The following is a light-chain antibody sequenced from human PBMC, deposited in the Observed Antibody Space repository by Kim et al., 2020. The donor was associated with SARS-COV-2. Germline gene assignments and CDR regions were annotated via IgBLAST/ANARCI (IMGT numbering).Light chain of an antibody. CDR2: GKN. CDR3: NSRDSSGNHHYV. Sequence: LGQKVRITCQGDSLRSYYASCYQQKPGQAPVLVIYGKNNRPSGIPDRFSGSSSGNTASLTITGAQAEDEADYYCNSRDSSGNHHYVFGTGTKGTV. V-gene: IGLV3-19*01. CDR1: SLRSYY. J-gene: IGLJ1*01.